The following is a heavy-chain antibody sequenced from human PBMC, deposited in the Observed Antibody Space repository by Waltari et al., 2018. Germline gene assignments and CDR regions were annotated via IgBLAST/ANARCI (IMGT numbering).Heavy chain of an antibody. V-gene: IGHV2-70*15. Sequence: QVTLRESGPALVKPTQTLPLTCTFSGFSLSTSGMCVSWIRQPPGKALEWLARIDWDDDKYYSTSLKTRLTISKDTSKNQVVLTMTNMDPVDTATYYCARSIYYYYGMDVWGQGTTVTVSS. J-gene: IGHJ6*02. D-gene: IGHD2-21*01. CDR1: GFSLSTSGMC. CDR2: IDWDDDK. CDR3: ARSIYYYYGMDV.